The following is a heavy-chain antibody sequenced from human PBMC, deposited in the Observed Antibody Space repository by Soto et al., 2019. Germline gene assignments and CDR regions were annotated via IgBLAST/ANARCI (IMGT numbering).Heavy chain of an antibody. CDR3: ARGTPSPLIVRSSRGPWFNP. V-gene: IGHV4-59*08. D-gene: IGHD2-15*01. J-gene: IGHJ5*02. CDR1: GGSISSYY. CDR2: MYYGGRT. Sequence: SETLSLTCAVSGGSISSYYWSWIRQPPGKGLEWIGYMYYGGRTNYNPSLKSRVTISVDTSKMQVSLKLSSVTAADTAVYFCARGTPSPLIVRSSRGPWFNPWGQGTLVTVSS.